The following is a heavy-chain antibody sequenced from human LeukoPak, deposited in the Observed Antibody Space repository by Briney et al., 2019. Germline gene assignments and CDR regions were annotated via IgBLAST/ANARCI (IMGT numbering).Heavy chain of an antibody. CDR1: GFIFTDYW. Sequence: GGSLRLSCAASGFIFTDYWMHWVRQAPGKELVWVARIRGDGRATTYADSVKGRFTISRDNAKNSLYLQMNSLRAEDTAVYYCASFGNIAARKPQDYWGQGTLVTVSS. CDR3: ASFGNIAARKPQDY. CDR2: IRGDGRAT. J-gene: IGHJ4*02. D-gene: IGHD6-13*01. V-gene: IGHV3-74*03.